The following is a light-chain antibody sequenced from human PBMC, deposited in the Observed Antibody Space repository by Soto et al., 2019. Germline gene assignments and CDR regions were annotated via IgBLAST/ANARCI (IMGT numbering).Light chain of an antibody. V-gene: IGKV3-20*01. J-gene: IGKJ5*01. CDR3: QQYGSSFSIT. CDR1: PRVSSSY. CDR2: GAS. Sequence: EIVLPQSPGTLSLSPGESATLSGRARPRVSSSYLAWYQQKPGQAPRLLIYGASSRATGTPDRFSGSGSGTDFTLTISRLEPEDFAVYYCQQYGSSFSITFGQGTRLEIK.